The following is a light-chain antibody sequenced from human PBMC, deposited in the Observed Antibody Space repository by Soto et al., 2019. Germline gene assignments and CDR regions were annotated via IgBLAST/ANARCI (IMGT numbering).Light chain of an antibody. CDR1: QSITNNY. J-gene: IGKJ4*01. V-gene: IGKV3-20*01. Sequence: IVLTQSPSTLSVSPGSRPTLACRASQSITNNYLAWYQQKPGRAHRLLIYGASSRATGIPDRFSGNGSGTDFTLTISRLQPEDFAMDDCQQYGYLVTFGGGTKV. CDR3: QQYGYLVT. CDR2: GAS.